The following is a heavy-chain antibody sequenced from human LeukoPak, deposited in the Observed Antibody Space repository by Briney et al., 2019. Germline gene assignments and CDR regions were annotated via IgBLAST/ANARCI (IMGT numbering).Heavy chain of an antibody. D-gene: IGHD4-17*01. V-gene: IGHV3-21*01. Sequence: GGSLRLSCGASGFTFSSYSMNWVRQAPGKGLEWVSSISSSSSYIYYADSVKGRFTISRDNAKNSLYLQMNSLRAEDTAVYYCARENDYGDFFDYWGQGTLVTVSS. CDR2: ISSSSSYI. CDR3: ARENDYGDFFDY. J-gene: IGHJ4*02. CDR1: GFTFSSYS.